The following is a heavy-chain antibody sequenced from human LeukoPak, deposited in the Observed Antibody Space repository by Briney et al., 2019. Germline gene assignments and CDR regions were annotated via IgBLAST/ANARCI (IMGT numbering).Heavy chain of an antibody. Sequence: PGGSLRLSCAASGFTFSSYSMSWVRQAPGKGLEWVSIIRGSGGAAYYADFVKGRFTISRDNSKNTLYLQMNSLRAEDTAVYYCAKIHYYDSGSPDYWGQGTLVTVSS. J-gene: IGHJ4*02. CDR3: AKIHYYDSGSPDY. V-gene: IGHV3-23*01. D-gene: IGHD3-10*01. CDR2: IRGSGGAA. CDR1: GFTFSSYS.